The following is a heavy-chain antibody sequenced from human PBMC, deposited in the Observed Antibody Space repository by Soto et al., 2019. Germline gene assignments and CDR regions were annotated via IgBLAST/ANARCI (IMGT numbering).Heavy chain of an antibody. CDR2: IYYSGST. CDR1: GGSVSTGVHY. Sequence: QVQLQESGPGLVKPSETLSLTCTVSVSGGSVSTGVHYWSWIRQPPGKGLEWIGYIYYSGSTNYSRSLKSRVTISVDTSKNQFSLKLTSVTAADTAVYYCARGYYTSWYWFDRWGRGTLVTVSS. CDR3: ARGYYTSWYWFDR. V-gene: IGHV4-61*08. D-gene: IGHD6-13*01. J-gene: IGHJ2*01.